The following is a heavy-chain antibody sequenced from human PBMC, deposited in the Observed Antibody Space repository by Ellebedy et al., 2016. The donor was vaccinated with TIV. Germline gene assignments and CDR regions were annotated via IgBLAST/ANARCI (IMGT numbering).Heavy chain of an antibody. D-gene: IGHD3-10*01. CDR2: IYPNNGET. V-gene: IGHV1-2*02. CDR3: ARSSMVREYSWFDP. Sequence: ASVKVSXXASGYTFTGHYFHWVRQAPGQGLEWMGCIYPNNGETHYPQKFHGRVTMTRDTSISTAYMELSRLRSDETAVYYCARSSMVREYSWFDPWGQGTLVTVSS. CDR1: GYTFTGHY. J-gene: IGHJ5*02.